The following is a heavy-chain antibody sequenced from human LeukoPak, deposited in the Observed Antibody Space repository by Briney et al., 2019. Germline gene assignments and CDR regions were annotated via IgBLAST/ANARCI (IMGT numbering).Heavy chain of an antibody. V-gene: IGHV4-31*03. CDR1: GGSISSGGYY. CDR3: ARLSDPRAFDI. D-gene: IGHD3-16*02. J-gene: IGHJ3*02. Sequence: SETLSLTCTVSGGSISSGGYYWSWIRQHPGKGLEWIGYIYYSGSTYYNPSLKSRVTISADTSKNQFSLKLSSVTAADTAVYYCARLSDPRAFDIWGQGTMVTVSS. CDR2: IYYSGST.